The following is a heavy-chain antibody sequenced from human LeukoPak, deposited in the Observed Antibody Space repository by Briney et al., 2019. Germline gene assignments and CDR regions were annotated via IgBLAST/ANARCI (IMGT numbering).Heavy chain of an antibody. D-gene: IGHD3-10*01. CDR2: IYYSGST. V-gene: IGHV4-59*01. CDR3: ARVNRLWFGEIRAFDI. J-gene: IGHJ3*02. CDR1: AGSISSYH. Sequence: PSETLSLTCTVSAGSISSYHWSWIRQPPGKGLEWIGYIYYSGSTNYNPSLKSRVTISVDTSKNQFSLKLSSVTAADTAVYYCARVNRLWFGEIRAFDIRGQGTMVTVSS.